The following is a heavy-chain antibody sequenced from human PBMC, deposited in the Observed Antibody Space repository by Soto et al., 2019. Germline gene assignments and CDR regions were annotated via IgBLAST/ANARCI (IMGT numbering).Heavy chain of an antibody. J-gene: IGHJ4*02. Sequence: EVQLVESGGGSVQPGRSLRLSCTASGFTFGDYAMSWSRQAPGKGLEWVGFIRSKAYGGTTEYAASVKGRFTISRDDSKRIVYLQMNSLKIEDTAVYYCTRPLTTVTTFEYWGQGTPVTVSS. CDR3: TRPLTTVTTFEY. V-gene: IGHV3-49*03. CDR2: IRSKAYGGTT. D-gene: IGHD4-17*01. CDR1: GFTFGDYA.